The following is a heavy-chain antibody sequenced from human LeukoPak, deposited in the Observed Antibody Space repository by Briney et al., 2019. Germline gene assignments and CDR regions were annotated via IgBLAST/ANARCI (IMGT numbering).Heavy chain of an antibody. D-gene: IGHD1-7*01. Sequence: GGSLRLSCAASGFTFSNYWVSWVRQAPGKGLEWVANIKEDGSVKNYVDSVRGRFTISRDNAKNALYLQMNSLRAEDTAVYYCGREIPGGTTSLDCWGQGTVVTVSS. CDR2: IKEDGSVK. V-gene: IGHV3-7*04. J-gene: IGHJ4*02. CDR3: GREIPGGTTSLDC. CDR1: GFTFSNYW.